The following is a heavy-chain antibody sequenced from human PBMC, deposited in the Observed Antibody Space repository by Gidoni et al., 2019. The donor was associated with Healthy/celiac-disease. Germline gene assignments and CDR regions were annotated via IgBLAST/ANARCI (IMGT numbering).Heavy chain of an antibody. D-gene: IGHD4-17*01. Sequence: QVQLVQSGAAVKKPGSSVKVSCQASGGTFSSYAISWVRQAPGQGLEWMGGIIPIFGTANYAQKFQGRVTITADESTSTAYMELSSLRSEDTAVYYCARGLIDYGGNSGFDYWGQGTLVTVSS. CDR2: IIPIFGTA. CDR1: GGTFSSYA. J-gene: IGHJ4*02. CDR3: ARGLIDYGGNSGFDY. V-gene: IGHV1-69*01.